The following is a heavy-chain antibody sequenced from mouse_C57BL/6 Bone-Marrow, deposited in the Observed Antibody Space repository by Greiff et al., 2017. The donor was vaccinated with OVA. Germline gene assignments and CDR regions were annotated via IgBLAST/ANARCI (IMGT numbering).Heavy chain of an antibody. CDR3: ARGEIDGSRSY. D-gene: IGHD1-1*01. V-gene: IGHV1-55*01. Sequence: VQGVESGAELVKPGASVKMSCKASGYTFTSYWITWVKQRPGQGLEWIGDIYPGSGSTNYNEKFKSKATLTVDTSSSTAYMQLSSLTSEDSAVYYCARGEIDGSRSYWGQGTLVTVSA. CDR2: IYPGSGST. CDR1: GYTFTSYW. J-gene: IGHJ3*01.